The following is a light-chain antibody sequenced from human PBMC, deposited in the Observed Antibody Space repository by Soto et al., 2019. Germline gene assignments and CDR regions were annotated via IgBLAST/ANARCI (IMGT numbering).Light chain of an antibody. CDR3: PPYGRSPRT. Sequence: LTLSPDTLSLSPGERATLCCRASQSVSSSYLAWYQQKPGQAPRLLIYGASSRATGIPDRFSGSGSGTDFTLTICRLASEDFALYSCPPYGRSPRTIRQGTKVDIK. J-gene: IGKJ1*01. CDR2: GAS. V-gene: IGKV3-20*01. CDR1: QSVSSSY.